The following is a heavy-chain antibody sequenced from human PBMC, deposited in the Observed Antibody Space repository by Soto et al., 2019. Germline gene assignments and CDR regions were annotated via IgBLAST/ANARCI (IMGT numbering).Heavy chain of an antibody. CDR3: ARHVYLKGIAAAGSRHWFDP. CDR1: GGSISSYY. J-gene: IGHJ5*02. V-gene: IGHV4-59*08. D-gene: IGHD6-13*01. Sequence: PSETLSLTCTVSGGSISSYYWSWIRQPPGKGLEWIGYIYYSGSTNYNPSLKSRVTISVDTSKNQFSLKLSSVTAADTAVYYCARHVYLKGIAAAGSRHWFDPWRQGTLVTVSS. CDR2: IYYSGST.